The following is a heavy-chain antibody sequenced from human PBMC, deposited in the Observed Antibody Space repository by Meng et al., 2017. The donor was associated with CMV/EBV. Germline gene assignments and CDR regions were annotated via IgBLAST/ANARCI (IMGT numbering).Heavy chain of an antibody. Sequence: ASVKVSCKASGYTFTSYDINWVRQATGQGLEWMGWMNPNSGNTGYAQKFQGRVTMTRNTSISTAYMELSSLRSEDTAVYYCARGGTTVTSRRNERTSFYYYYGMDVWGQGTTVTVSS. CDR3: ARGGTTVTSRRNERTSFYYYYGMDV. V-gene: IGHV1-8*01. CDR1: GYTFTSYD. J-gene: IGHJ6*02. D-gene: IGHD4-11*01. CDR2: MNPNSGNT.